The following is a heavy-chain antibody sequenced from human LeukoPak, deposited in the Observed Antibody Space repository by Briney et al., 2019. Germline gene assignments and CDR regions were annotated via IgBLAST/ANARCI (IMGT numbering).Heavy chain of an antibody. CDR2: ISGSGGST. Sequence: PGGSLRLSCAASGFTFSSYAMSWVRQAPGKGLEWVSAISGSGGSTYYADSVKGRFTISRDNSKNSLYLQMNSLRAEDTAVYYCAKTFYYDSSGYYGDYWGQGTLVTVSS. CDR1: GFTFSSYA. V-gene: IGHV3-23*01. CDR3: AKTFYYDSSGYYGDY. D-gene: IGHD3-22*01. J-gene: IGHJ4*02.